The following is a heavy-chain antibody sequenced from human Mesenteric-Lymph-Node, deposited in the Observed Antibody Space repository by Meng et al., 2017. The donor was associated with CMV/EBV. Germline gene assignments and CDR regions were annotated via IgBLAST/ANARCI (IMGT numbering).Heavy chain of an antibody. CDR2: FDPENSET. Sequence: ASVKVSCKISGDIPPDLAMHWVRQAPGKGLEWMGGFDPENSETIYAQKFQGRVTMTDDASTDIAYLELRSLISEDTAVYFCATSSSSRYCSDITCYSRYFDYWGQGTLVTVSS. V-gene: IGHV1-24*01. CDR3: ATSSSSRYCSDITCYSRYFDY. CDR1: GDIPPDLA. D-gene: IGHD2-2*02. J-gene: IGHJ4*02.